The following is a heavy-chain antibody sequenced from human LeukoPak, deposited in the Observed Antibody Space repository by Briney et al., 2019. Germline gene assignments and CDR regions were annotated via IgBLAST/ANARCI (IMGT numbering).Heavy chain of an antibody. CDR2: ISISSTTI. V-gene: IGHV3-48*04. D-gene: IGHD2-2*01. CDR1: GFSFSSYS. J-gene: IGHJ5*02. CDR3: ARESKQRYCSSTSCYGARWFDP. Sequence: PGGSLRLSCAASGFSFSSYSMNWVRQAPGKGLEWVSYISISSTTIYYADSVKGRFTISRDNAKNSLYLQMNSLRAEDTAVYYCARESKQRYCSSTSCYGARWFDPWGQGTLVTVSS.